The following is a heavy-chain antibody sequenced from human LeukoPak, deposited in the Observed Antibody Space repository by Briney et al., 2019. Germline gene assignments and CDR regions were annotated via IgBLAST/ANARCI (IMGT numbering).Heavy chain of an antibody. CDR2: IYYSGTT. D-gene: IGHD3-22*01. CDR1: GGSISSFY. J-gene: IGHJ5*02. CDR3: ARGLNYYDGSGYCNWFDP. Sequence: SETLSLTCTVSGGSISSFYWSWIRHPPGKGLEWIGFIYYSGTTKYNPSFESRVTMSVDRSRKQFSLNLSSVTAADTAVYYCARGLNYYDGSGYCNWFDPWRQGTLVTVSS. V-gene: IGHV4-59*01.